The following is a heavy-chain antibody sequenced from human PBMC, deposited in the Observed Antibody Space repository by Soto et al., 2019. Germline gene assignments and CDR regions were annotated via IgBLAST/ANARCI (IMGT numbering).Heavy chain of an antibody. D-gene: IGHD3-22*01. CDR3: AKDRGAQSTMILVA. V-gene: IGHV3-30*18. CDR2: MSSDGSKQ. CDR1: GFTFSTYA. J-gene: IGHJ4*02. Sequence: PGGSLRLSCAASGFTFSTYAMHWVRQAPGKGLEWVALMSSDGSKQYYADSVKGRFAISRDNSKDTLYLHVNSLRVEDTAVYYCAKDRGAQSTMILVAWGQGTLVTVSS.